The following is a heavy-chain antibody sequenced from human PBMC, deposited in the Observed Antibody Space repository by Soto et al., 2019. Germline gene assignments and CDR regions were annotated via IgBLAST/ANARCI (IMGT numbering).Heavy chain of an antibody. D-gene: IGHD2-21*02. CDR1: GFTFSSYA. Sequence: EVQLLESGGGLVQPGGSLRLSCAASGFTFSSYAMSWVRQAPGKGLEWVSAISGSGGSTYYADSVKGRFTISRDNSKNTLYLQMNSLRAEDTAVYYCANSPTYCGGYCSDFDYWGQGTLVTVSS. J-gene: IGHJ4*02. CDR2: ISGSGGST. CDR3: ANSPTYCGGYCSDFDY. V-gene: IGHV3-23*01.